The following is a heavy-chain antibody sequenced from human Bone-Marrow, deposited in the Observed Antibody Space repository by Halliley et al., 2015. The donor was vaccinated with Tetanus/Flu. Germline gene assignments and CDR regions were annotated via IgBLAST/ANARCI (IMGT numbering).Heavy chain of an antibody. CDR2: IYHGGKS. CDR1: VGSITSANW. Sequence: TLSLTCDVSVGSITSANWWSWVRQPPGRGLEWIGEIYHGGKSNYSPSLRGRVPISVDKSMNQFSLKLRSVTAADTAVYYCARVSPQKAAAITYYFDYWGQGTLVTVSS. CDR3: ARVSPQKAAAITYYFDY. V-gene: IGHV4-4*02. J-gene: IGHJ4*02. D-gene: IGHD6-13*01.